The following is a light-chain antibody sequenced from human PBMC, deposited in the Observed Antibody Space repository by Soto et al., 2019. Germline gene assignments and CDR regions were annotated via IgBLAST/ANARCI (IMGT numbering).Light chain of an antibody. CDR1: LSVGPW. CDR2: GAS. Sequence: DIPMTQSPSTLSTSVGDRVTITCRASLSVGPWLAWYQQKPGKAPNLLIYGASTLQTGVPSRFGGSGSGTDFTLTISSLQPDDFATYYCQQYKTYPRTFGQGTRVEIK. V-gene: IGKV1-5*03. CDR3: QQYKTYPRT. J-gene: IGKJ1*01.